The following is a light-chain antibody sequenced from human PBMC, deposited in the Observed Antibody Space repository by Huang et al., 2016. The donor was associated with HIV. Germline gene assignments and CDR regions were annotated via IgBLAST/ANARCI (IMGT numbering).Light chain of an antibody. CDR2: DTA. Sequence: EIVMTQSPATLSLSPGEGATLSCRASQSLTSTLAWYQQKLGQAPRLLLYDTATRATDVPARFSGSGSGTEFTLTISSLESEDFAVYYCQEYSSWPYTFGQGTKLEIK. CDR3: QEYSSWPYT. V-gene: IGKV3-15*01. J-gene: IGKJ2*01. CDR1: QSLTST.